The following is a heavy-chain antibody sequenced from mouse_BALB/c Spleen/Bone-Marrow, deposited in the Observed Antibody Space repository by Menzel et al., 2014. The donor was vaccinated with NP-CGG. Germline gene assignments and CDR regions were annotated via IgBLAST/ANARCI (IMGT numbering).Heavy chain of an antibody. CDR3: ARESYGNWFAY. Sequence: QVQLQQSGAELARPGASVKMSCKASGYTFTSYTMHWVKQRPGQCLEWIGYINPSSGYTNYNQKFKDKATLTADKSSSTAYMQLSSLTSEDSAVYYCARESYGNWFAYWGQGTLVTVSA. CDR1: GYTFTSYT. V-gene: IGHV1-4*01. J-gene: IGHJ3*01. CDR2: INPSSGYT. D-gene: IGHD2-1*01.